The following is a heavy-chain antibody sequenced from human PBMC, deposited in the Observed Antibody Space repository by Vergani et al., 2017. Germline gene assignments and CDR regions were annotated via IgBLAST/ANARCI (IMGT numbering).Heavy chain of an antibody. CDR1: GYSISSGYY. V-gene: IGHV4-38-2*02. CDR2: IYHSGST. Sequence: QVQLQESGPGLVKPSETLSLTCTVSGYSISSGYYWGWIRQPPGKGLEWIGSIYHSGSTYYNPSLKSRVTISVDTSKYQFSLKLSSVTAADTAVYYCARHSAGYFDYWGQGTLVTVSS. J-gene: IGHJ4*02. CDR3: ARHSAGYFDY. D-gene: IGHD3-10*01.